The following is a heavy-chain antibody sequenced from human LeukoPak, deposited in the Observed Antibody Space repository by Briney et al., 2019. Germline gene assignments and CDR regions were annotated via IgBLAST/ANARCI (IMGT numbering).Heavy chain of an antibody. Sequence: GESLKISCKGSGYRFTSYWIGWVRHMPGKGLEWMGIIYPGDSDTRYSPSFQGQVTISADESISTAYLQWSSLKASDTAMYFCARQMTYGSDYWGQGTLVTVSS. CDR2: IYPGDSDT. J-gene: IGHJ4*02. D-gene: IGHD3-10*01. V-gene: IGHV5-51*01. CDR1: GYRFTSYW. CDR3: ARQMTYGSDY.